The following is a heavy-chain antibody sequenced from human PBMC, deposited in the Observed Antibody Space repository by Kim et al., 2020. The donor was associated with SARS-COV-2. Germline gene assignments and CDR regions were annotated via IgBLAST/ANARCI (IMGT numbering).Heavy chain of an antibody. D-gene: IGHD2-15*01. Sequence: ASVKVSCKVSGYTLTELSMHWVRQAPGKGLEWMGGFDPEDGETIYAQKFQGRVTMTEDTSTDTAYMELSSLRSEDTAVYYCATAPGYCSGGSCYGWFEPWGQGTLVTVSS. V-gene: IGHV1-24*01. CDR2: FDPEDGET. CDR3: ATAPGYCSGGSCYGWFEP. CDR1: GYTLTELS. J-gene: IGHJ5*02.